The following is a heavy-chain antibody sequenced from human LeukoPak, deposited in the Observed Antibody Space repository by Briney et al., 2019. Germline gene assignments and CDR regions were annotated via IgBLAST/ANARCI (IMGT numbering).Heavy chain of an antibody. D-gene: IGHD2-2*01. CDR2: ISGSGGST. J-gene: IGHJ6*03. CDR1: GFTFSSYA. Sequence: GGSLRLSCAASGFTFSSYAMSWVRQAPGKGLEWVSAISGSGGSTYYADSVKGRFTISRDNSKNTLYLQMNSLRAEDTAVYYCAKPGYCSGTSCFLYYYYYMDVWGKGTTVTVSS. CDR3: AKPGYCSGTSCFLYYYYYMDV. V-gene: IGHV3-23*01.